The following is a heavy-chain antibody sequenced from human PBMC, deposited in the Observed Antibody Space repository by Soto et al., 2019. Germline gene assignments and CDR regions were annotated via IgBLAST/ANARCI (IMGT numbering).Heavy chain of an antibody. CDR3: ARGQEGVVATH. CDR2: VKDGGHT. Sequence: QVQLQQWGAGLLKPSETLSLNCAVTGGSLSGYYWSWIRQPPGKGLAWIGEVKDGGHTNYSPSPRARVTISSDTSNNQFSLRLNAVTAADTGVYYCARGQEGVVATHWDQRSLVTVSS. D-gene: IGHD5-12*01. V-gene: IGHV4-34*01. CDR1: GGSLSGYY. J-gene: IGHJ4*02.